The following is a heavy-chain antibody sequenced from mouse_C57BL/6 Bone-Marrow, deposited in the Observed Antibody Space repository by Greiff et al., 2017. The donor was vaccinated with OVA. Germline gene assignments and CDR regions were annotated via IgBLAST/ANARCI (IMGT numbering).Heavy chain of an antibody. V-gene: IGHV5-17*01. CDR2: ISSGSSTI. J-gene: IGHJ2*01. CDR3: ARNELRQGSFDD. CDR1: GFTFSDYG. D-gene: IGHD4-1*01. Sequence: EVLLVESGGGLVKPGGSLKLSCAASGFTFSDYGMHWVRQAPEQGLEWVAYISSGSSTIYYADTVKGRFTISRDNAKNTLFLQMTSLRSEDTALYYCARNELRQGSFDDWGQGTTLTVSS.